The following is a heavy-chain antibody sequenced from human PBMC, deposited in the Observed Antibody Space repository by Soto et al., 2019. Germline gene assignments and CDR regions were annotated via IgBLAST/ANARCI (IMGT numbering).Heavy chain of an antibody. CDR1: GFTFSSYA. CDR3: AKRRGAGWHFDY. Sequence: DVQLLESGGGLVQPEGSLRLSCAASGFTFSSYAMGWVRQGPGKGLEWVAVVSIGGSTHYADSVRGRFTISRDNSKNTLSLQMNSLTAEDTDVYFRAKRRGAGWHFDYWGQGALVTVSS. CDR2: VSIGGST. J-gene: IGHJ4*02. D-gene: IGHD2-15*01. V-gene: IGHV3-23*01.